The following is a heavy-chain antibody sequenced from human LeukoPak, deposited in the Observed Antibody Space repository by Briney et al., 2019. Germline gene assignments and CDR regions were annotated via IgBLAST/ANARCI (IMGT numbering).Heavy chain of an antibody. CDR2: INDGGDT. D-gene: IGHD5-24*01. J-gene: IGHJ6*03. Sequence: PSETLSLTCGVYGGSFSGYDWSWVRQPPGKGLEWIGEINDGGDTNYNPSLKSRVTMSVDTSKNHFSLEVRSMTAADTAVYYCARGLGWKVATMGLFFMDVWGEGPSVTVSS. CDR3: ARGLGWKVATMGLFFMDV. V-gene: IGHV4-34*01. CDR1: GGSFSGYD.